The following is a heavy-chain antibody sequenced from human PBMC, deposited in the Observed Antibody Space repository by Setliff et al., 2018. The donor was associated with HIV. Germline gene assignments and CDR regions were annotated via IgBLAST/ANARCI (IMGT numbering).Heavy chain of an antibody. J-gene: IGHJ6*02. CDR3: ASGKNYIFWSSYFGMDV. V-gene: IGHV3-64*02. CDR1: GFAFSDNP. D-gene: IGHD3-3*01. Sequence: GGSLRLSCVASSGFAFSDNPMNWVRQAPGKGLEHVSGISSDGGSMYYADSVRGRFTISRDNSKNTLYLQMGSLRGDDMAVYYCASGKNYIFWSSYFGMDVWGQGTTVTVSS. CDR2: ISSDGGSM.